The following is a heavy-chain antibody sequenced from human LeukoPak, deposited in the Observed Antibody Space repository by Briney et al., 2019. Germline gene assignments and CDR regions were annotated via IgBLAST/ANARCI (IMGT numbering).Heavy chain of an antibody. V-gene: IGHV3-11*01. J-gene: IGHJ6*02. Sequence: GGSLRLSCAASGFTFSDYYMSWIRQAPGKGGEGVSYISRSGSTIYYADSVKGRFTISRDNAKNSLYLQMNSLRAEDTAVYYCARDRSGELLYYYYGMDVWGQGTTVTVSS. D-gene: IGHD3-10*01. CDR2: ISRSGSTI. CDR3: ARDRSGELLYYYYGMDV. CDR1: GFTFSDYY.